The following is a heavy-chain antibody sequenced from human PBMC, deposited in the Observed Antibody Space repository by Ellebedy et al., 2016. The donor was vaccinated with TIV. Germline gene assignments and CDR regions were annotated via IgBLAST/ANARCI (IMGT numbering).Heavy chain of an antibody. Sequence: GESLKISCKVSGSSFTSSWIGWVRQMPGKGLECMGIIYPGDSDTRYSPSFQGQVTISADKSISTAYLQWSSLKASDTAMYYCARHPDHFLDYWGQGTLVTVSS. D-gene: IGHD1-14*01. CDR1: GSSFTSSW. CDR3: ARHPDHFLDY. CDR2: IYPGDSDT. V-gene: IGHV5-51*01. J-gene: IGHJ4*02.